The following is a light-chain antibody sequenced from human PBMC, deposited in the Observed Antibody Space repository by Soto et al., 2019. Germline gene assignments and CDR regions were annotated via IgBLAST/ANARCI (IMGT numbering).Light chain of an antibody. Sequence: DIQMTQSPSSLSASVGDRVTITCRASQSISTYLNWYQQHPGKAPKLLIYTASNLESGVPSRFSGSASGTDFTLTRISLQPEDFATYYCQQSYGIPPVTFGGGTKVEIK. CDR2: TAS. J-gene: IGKJ4*01. CDR3: QQSYGIPPVT. V-gene: IGKV1-39*01. CDR1: QSISTY.